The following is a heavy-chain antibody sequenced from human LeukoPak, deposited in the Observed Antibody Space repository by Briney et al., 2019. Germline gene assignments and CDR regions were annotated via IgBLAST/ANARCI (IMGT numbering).Heavy chain of an antibody. Sequence: SETLSLTCAVYGGSFSGYYWSWTRQPPGKGLEWIGEINHSGSINYNPSLKSRVTISVDTSKNQFSLNLRSVTAADTAVYYCARGRGYYDSSGYYYHWGQGTLVTVSS. J-gene: IGHJ5*02. D-gene: IGHD3-22*01. CDR1: GGSFSGYY. V-gene: IGHV4-34*01. CDR3: ARGRGYYDSSGYYYH. CDR2: INHSGSI.